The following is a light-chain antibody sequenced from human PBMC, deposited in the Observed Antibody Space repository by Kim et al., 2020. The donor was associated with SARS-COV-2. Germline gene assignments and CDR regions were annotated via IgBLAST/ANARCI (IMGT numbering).Light chain of an antibody. Sequence: NFMLTQPHSVSESPGKTVTISCTRSSGSIASNYVQWYQQRPGRAPTTVIYADKQRPSGVPDRFSGSIDSSSNSASLTISGMRPEDEADYYCQSYDSTNHWVFGGGTQLTVL. CDR2: ADK. V-gene: IGLV6-57*04. CDR3: QSYDSTNHWV. CDR1: SGSIASNY. J-gene: IGLJ3*02.